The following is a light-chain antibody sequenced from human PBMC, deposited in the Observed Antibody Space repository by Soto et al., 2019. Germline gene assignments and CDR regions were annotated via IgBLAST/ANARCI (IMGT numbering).Light chain of an antibody. J-gene: IGKJ2*01. Sequence: IQMTQSPSSLSASVGDRVIITCRSDHSINNYLNWYQQRPGKVPKLLIYAASSLQSGVPSRFSVRVSGRIITLTINSLQPEYFATYFCQQSYSTLGTVGRGTRVEI. CDR1: HSINNY. CDR2: AAS. V-gene: IGKV1-39*01. CDR3: QQSYSTLGT.